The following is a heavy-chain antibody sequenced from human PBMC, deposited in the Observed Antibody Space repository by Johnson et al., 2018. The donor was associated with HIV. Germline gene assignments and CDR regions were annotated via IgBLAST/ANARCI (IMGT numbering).Heavy chain of an antibody. D-gene: IGHD6-19*01. J-gene: IGHJ3*01. CDR3: ARDAVIRSGWYNVDAFDV. CDR1: GFTFSSYW. V-gene: IGHV3-7*05. Sequence: VQLVESGGGLVQPGGSLRLSCAASGFTFSSYWMSWVRQAPGKGLEWVANIKQDGSEKYYVDSVKGRFTISRDNAKNSLYLQMNSLRAEDTAVYCCARDAVIRSGWYNVDAFDVWGQGTMVTVSS. CDR2: IKQDGSEK.